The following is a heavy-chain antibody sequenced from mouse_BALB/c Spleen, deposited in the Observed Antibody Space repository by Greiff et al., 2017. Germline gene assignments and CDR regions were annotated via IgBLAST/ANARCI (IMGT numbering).Heavy chain of an antibody. CDR2: INPNNGGT. CDR1: GYTFTDYN. D-gene: IGHD2-14*01. V-gene: IGHV1-18*01. CDR3: ARDNYRYDERFAY. J-gene: IGHJ3*01. Sequence: VQLQQPGAELVKPGASVKLSCKASGYTFTDYNMDWVKQSHGKSLEWIGDINPNNGGTIYNQKFKGKATLTVDKSSSTAYMELRSLTSEDTAVYYCARDNYRYDERFAYWGQGTLVTVSA.